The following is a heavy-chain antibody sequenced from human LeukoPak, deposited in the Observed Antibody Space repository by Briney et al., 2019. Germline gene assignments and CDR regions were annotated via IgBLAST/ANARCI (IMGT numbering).Heavy chain of an antibody. D-gene: IGHD4-23*01. J-gene: IGHJ4*02. CDR2: IKQDGSDK. Sequence: GSLRLSCEASGFTLRSYWMSWVRQAPGKGLEWVARIKQDGSDKHYMDSVKGRFTISRDNAQNSLYLQMNTLRAEDTAVYYCARYIETPRRDLDYWGQGSLVTVSS. CDR3: ARYIETPRRDLDY. CDR1: GFTLRSYW. V-gene: IGHV3-7*01.